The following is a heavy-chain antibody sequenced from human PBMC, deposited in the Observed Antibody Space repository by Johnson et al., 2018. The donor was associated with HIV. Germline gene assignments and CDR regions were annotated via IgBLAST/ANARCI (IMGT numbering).Heavy chain of an antibody. J-gene: IGHJ3*02. CDR3: AKDRLAMGILDI. CDR2: SNTGLNT. V-gene: IGHV3-23*04. Sequence: MQLVESGGGLVQPGGSLRLSCAASGFTVSSNYMSWVRQAPGKGLQWLAELSNTGLNTYYADSVRGRFTISRDNSKNMLYLQVNSLRAEDTAIYYCAKDRLAMGILDIWGQGTMVTGSS. CDR1: GFTVSSNY. D-gene: IGHD5-18*01.